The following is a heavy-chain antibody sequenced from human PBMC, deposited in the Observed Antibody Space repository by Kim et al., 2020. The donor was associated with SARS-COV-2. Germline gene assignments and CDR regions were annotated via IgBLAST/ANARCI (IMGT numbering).Heavy chain of an antibody. CDR2: ISYDGSNK. Sequence: GGSLRLSCAASGFTFSSYGMHWVRQAPGKGLEWVAVISYDGSNKYYADSVKGRFTISRDNSKNTLYLQMNSLRAEDTAVYYCASGGDRRWLQSWAYFDYWGQGTLVTVSS. D-gene: IGHD5-12*01. J-gene: IGHJ4*02. CDR3: ASGGDRRWLQSWAYFDY. V-gene: IGHV3-33*05. CDR1: GFTFSSYG.